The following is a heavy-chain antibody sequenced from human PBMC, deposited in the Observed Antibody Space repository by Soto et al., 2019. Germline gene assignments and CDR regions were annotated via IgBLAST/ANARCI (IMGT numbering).Heavy chain of an antibody. Sequence: QVQLVQSGAEVKKPGSSVKVSCKASGGTFSSYAISWVRQAPGQGLEWMGGIIPIFGTANYAQKFQGRVTITADESTSTASGELSRVGAEDTAVDYCARDGGVAVAGGWGQGTLVTVSS. CDR3: ARDGGVAVAGG. CDR1: GGTFSSYA. J-gene: IGHJ4*02. V-gene: IGHV1-69*01. CDR2: IIPIFGTA. D-gene: IGHD6-19*01.